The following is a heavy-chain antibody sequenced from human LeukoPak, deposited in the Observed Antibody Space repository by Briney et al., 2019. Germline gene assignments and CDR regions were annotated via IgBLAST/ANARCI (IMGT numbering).Heavy chain of an antibody. CDR2: ISGSGGST. V-gene: IGHV3-23*01. Sequence: GGSLRLSCAASGFTFSSYAMSWVRQAPEKGQEWVSAISGSGGSTYYADSVKGRFTISRDNSKNTLYLQMNSLRAEDTAVYYCAKGPSRRGELLGFWGQGTLVTVSS. D-gene: IGHD1-26*01. J-gene: IGHJ4*02. CDR3: AKGPSRRGELLGF. CDR1: GFTFSSYA.